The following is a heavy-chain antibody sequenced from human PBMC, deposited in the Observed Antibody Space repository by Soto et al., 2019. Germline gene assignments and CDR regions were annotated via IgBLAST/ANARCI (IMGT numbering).Heavy chain of an antibody. CDR3: AKSGGTYFGPNYFDY. CDR2: ISGTGGTT. V-gene: IGHV3-23*01. CDR1: GFTFTTYA. J-gene: IGHJ4*02. D-gene: IGHD1-26*01. Sequence: GSLRLSCAASGFTFTTYAISWVRQAPGKGLEWVSAISGTGGTTYYTDSVKGRFTISRDNSKNPLFLHMNSLRAEDSVVYYCAKSGGTYFGPNYFDYWGQGTLVTVSS.